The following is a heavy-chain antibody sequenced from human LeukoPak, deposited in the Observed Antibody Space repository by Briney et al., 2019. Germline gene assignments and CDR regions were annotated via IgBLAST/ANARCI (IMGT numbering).Heavy chain of an antibody. D-gene: IGHD6-19*01. CDR2: IYYSGST. CDR3: ARYSSGTRRNFDY. V-gene: IGHV4-61*08. J-gene: IGHJ4*02. CDR1: GGSISSGGYY. Sequence: SETLSLTCTVSGGSISSGGYYWSWIRQPPGKGLERIGYIYYSGSTNYNPSLKSRVTISVDTSKNQFSLKLSSVTAADTAVYYCARYSSGTRRNFDYWGQGTLVTVSS.